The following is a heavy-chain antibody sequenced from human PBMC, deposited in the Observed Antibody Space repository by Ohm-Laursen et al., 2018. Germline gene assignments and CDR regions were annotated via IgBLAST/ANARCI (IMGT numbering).Heavy chain of an antibody. J-gene: IGHJ3*02. D-gene: IGHD3-22*01. CDR1: GYTFTSYY. CDR3: ASLYDSSGYNYAFDI. V-gene: IGHV1-46*01. CDR2: INPSGGST. Sequence: SVKVSCNASGYTFTSYYMHWVRQAPGQGLEWMGIINPSGGSTSYAQKFQGRVTMTRDTSTSTVYMELSSLRSEDTAVYYCASLYDSSGYNYAFDIWGQGTMVTVSS.